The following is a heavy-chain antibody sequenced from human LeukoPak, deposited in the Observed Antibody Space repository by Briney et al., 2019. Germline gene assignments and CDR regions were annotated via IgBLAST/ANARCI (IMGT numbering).Heavy chain of an antibody. CDR1: GFTVNDYY. Sequence: GGSLRFSCAASGFTVNDYYMSWVRQAPGKGLEWVSIIYSGGITSYADSVKGRFTISRDNSKNTLYLQLNSLRAEDTAVYYCARGYFAVGAFGIWGQGTMVTVSS. J-gene: IGHJ3*02. CDR2: IYSGGIT. CDR3: ARGYFAVGAFGI. D-gene: IGHD3-3*01. V-gene: IGHV3-66*01.